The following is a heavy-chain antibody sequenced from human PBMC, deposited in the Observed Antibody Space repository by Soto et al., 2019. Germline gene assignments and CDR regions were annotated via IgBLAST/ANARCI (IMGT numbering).Heavy chain of an antibody. D-gene: IGHD5-12*01. J-gene: IGHJ4*02. CDR1: GYTFTSYG. Sequence: ASVKVSCKASGYTFTSYGISWVRQAPGQGLEWMGWISAYNGNTNYAQKLQGRVTMTTDTSTSTAYMELRSLRSDDTAVYYCARFEPGYNSYDFDYWGQGTLVTVSS. CDR3: ARFEPGYNSYDFDY. CDR2: ISAYNGNT. V-gene: IGHV1-18*01.